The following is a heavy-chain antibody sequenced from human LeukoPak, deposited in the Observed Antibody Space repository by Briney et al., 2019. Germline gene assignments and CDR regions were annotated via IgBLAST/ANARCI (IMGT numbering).Heavy chain of an antibody. J-gene: IGHJ5*02. D-gene: IGHD2-8*01. CDR2: INSDGSNT. Sequence: GGSLRLSCAASGFTFSNYWIEWVRQAPGKGLVWVSRINSDGSNTTYADSVKGRFTISRDNGKNTLYLQMNSLRAEDTAVYYCARGVYGPLFDPWGQGTLVTVSS. V-gene: IGHV3-74*01. CDR3: ARGVYGPLFDP. CDR1: GFTFSNYW.